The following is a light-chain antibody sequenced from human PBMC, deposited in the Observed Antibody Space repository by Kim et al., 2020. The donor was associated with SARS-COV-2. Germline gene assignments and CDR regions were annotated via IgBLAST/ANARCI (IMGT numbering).Light chain of an antibody. J-gene: IGLJ3*02. CDR1: NSNIGSNP. V-gene: IGLV1-44*01. CDR2: SSS. Sequence: QSVLTQPPSASGTPGQRVIVSCSGRNSNIGSNPVNWYQHLPGMSPKLLLYSSSLRPSGVPDRFSGSKSGTSASLAISGLRSEDEADYYCATWDDSLHAWVFGGGTQLTVL. CDR3: ATWDDSLHAWV.